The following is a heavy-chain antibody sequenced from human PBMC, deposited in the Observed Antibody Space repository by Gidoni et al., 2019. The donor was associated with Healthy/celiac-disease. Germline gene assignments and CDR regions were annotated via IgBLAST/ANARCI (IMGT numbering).Heavy chain of an antibody. CDR3: QRGGYYYDSSGYPHSDY. CDR2: ISSSSSYI. CDR1: GFTFSSYS. D-gene: IGHD3-22*01. J-gene: IGHJ4*02. V-gene: IGHV3-21*01. Sequence: EVQLVESGGGLVKPGGSLRLSCAASGFTFSSYSMNWVRQAPGKGLEWVSSISSSSSYIYYADSVKGRFTISRDNAKNSLYLQMNSLRAEDTAVYYCQRGGYYYDSSGYPHSDYWGQGTLVTVSS.